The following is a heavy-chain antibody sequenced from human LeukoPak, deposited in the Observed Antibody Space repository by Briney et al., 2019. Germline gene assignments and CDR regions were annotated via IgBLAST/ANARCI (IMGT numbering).Heavy chain of an antibody. CDR1: GFTFSSYG. CDR2: IRYDGSNK. CDR3: ARGRRWLPIFDY. J-gene: IGHJ4*02. Sequence: PGGSLRLSCAASGFTFSSYGMHWVRQAPGKGLEWVAFIRYDGSNKYYADSVKGRFTISRDNSKNTLYLQMNSLRAEDTAVYYCARGRRWLPIFDYWGQGTLVTVSS. V-gene: IGHV3-30*02. D-gene: IGHD5-24*01.